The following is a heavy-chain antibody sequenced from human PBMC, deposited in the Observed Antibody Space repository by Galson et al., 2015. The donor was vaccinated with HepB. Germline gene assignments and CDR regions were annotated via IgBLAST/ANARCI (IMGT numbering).Heavy chain of an antibody. CDR3: ARDCSSTSCYNAFDI. D-gene: IGHD2-2*02. J-gene: IGHJ3*02. V-gene: IGHV4-30-4*01. CDR1: GGSISSGDYY. Sequence: TLSLTCTVSGGSISSGDYYWSWIRQPPGKGLEWIGYIYYSGSTYYNPSLKSRVTISVDTSKNQFSLKLSSVTAADTAVYYCARDCSSTSCYNAFDIWGQGTMVTVSS. CDR2: IYYSGST.